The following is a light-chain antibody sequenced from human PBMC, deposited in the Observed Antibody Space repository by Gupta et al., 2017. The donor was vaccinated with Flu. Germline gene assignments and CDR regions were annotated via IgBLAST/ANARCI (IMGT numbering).Light chain of an antibody. J-gene: IGKJ2*03. Sequence: EIVLTQSPGTLSLSPGERATLSCRASQSVNSNYLAWYQRKLGQAPRLLIYGASSRATGIPDRFSGSGSGTDFTLTISRLEPEDFAVYYCQQYCCLPYSFGRGTKLEIK. V-gene: IGKV3-20*01. CDR1: QSVNSNY. CDR3: QQYCCLPYS. CDR2: GAS.